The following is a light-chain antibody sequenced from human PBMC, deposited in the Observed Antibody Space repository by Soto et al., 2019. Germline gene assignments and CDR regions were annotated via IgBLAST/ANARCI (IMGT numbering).Light chain of an antibody. Sequence: DIQMTQSPSTLSASLLVRVIVTFLASQRISGWLAWYQQKPGKAPKLLISDASTLESGVPSRFSGSGSGTEFTLSISSLQPDDLATYYCQQYSGYSGTFGQGTKVDIK. CDR1: QRISGW. CDR2: DAS. V-gene: IGKV1-5*01. J-gene: IGKJ1*01. CDR3: QQYSGYSGT.